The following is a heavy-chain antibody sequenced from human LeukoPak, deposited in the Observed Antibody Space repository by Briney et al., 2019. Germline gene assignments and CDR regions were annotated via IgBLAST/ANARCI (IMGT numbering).Heavy chain of an antibody. V-gene: IGHV4-59*01. D-gene: IGHD3-10*01. CDR3: ARDGGYGSGSYL. Sequence: PSETLSLTCTVSGGSITDYYWSWIRHSSGKGLEWIGYMYYSGSAYYSPSLKTRVTISVDTSKNQFSLKLSSVTAADTAVYYCARDGGYGSGSYLWGQGTLVTVSS. J-gene: IGHJ4*02. CDR1: GGSITDYY. CDR2: MYYSGSA.